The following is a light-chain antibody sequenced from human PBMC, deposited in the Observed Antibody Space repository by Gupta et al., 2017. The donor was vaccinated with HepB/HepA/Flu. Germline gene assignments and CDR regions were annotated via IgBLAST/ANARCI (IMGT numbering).Light chain of an antibody. Sequence: QSTLTQPASVSGSPGQSITISCPGTSSDVGGYNSVSWYQQYPGKAPKLLIYDVTARPSGISTRFSASKSGNTASLTISGLQTEDEADYFCSSFTSTTTTLELFGGGTKLTVL. V-gene: IGLV2-14*03. CDR1: SSDVGGYNS. CDR3: SSFTSTTTTLEL. J-gene: IGLJ3*02. CDR2: DVT.